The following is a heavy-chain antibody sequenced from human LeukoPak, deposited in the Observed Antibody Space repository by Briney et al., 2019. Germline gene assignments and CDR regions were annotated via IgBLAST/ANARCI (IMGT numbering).Heavy chain of an antibody. D-gene: IGHD3-10*01. CDR2: ISAYNGNT. CDR3: ARVALRGFGELSPRNWFDP. J-gene: IGHJ5*02. CDR1: GYTFTSYG. V-gene: IGHV1-18*01. Sequence: GASVKVSCKASGYTFTSYGISWVRQAPGQGLEWMGWISAYNGNTNYAQKLQGRVTMTTDTSTSTAYMELRSLRSDDTAVYYCARVALRGFGELSPRNWFDPWGQGTLVTVSS.